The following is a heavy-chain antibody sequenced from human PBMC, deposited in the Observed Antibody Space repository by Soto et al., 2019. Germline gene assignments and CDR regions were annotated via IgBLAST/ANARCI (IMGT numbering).Heavy chain of an antibody. V-gene: IGHV4-31*03. D-gene: IGHD2-21*01. CDR3: ASSVWSVNWFDP. CDR1: GGSISSGGYY. Sequence: QVQLQESGPGLVKPSQTLSLTCTVSGGSISSGGYYWSWIRQHPGKGLEWIGYIYYSGSTYYNPSLKSRVTISVDTSKYQFSMKLSSVTAADTAVYYCASSVWSVNWFDPWGQGTLVTVSS. CDR2: IYYSGST. J-gene: IGHJ5*02.